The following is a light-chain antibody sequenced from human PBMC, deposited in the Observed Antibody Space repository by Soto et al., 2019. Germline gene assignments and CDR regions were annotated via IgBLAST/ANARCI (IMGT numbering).Light chain of an antibody. Sequence: QSVLTQPASVSGSPGQSITISCTGTSSDVGGYNFVSWYQHHPGKAPKLIIYDVSNRPSGVSNRFSGSKSGNTASLTISGLQAEDEADYSCTSYTSSTTYVFRTGTKVTVL. CDR3: TSYTSSTTYV. J-gene: IGLJ1*01. CDR1: SSDVGGYNF. V-gene: IGLV2-14*03. CDR2: DVS.